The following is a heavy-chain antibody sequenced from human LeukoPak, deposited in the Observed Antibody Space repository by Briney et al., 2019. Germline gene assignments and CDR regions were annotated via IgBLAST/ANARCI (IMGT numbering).Heavy chain of an antibody. D-gene: IGHD3-10*01. J-gene: IGHJ6*02. CDR3: VRAGTYGVRRVISSDV. Sequence: PSETLSLTCTVSGGSVSNYYWSWIRQSAEKGLEWIGRVYPTGDTTYNPSLKGRVTMSVDASKNQFSLKLTSVTAADTALYYCVRAGTYGVRRVISSDVWGQGTTVTVSS. CDR1: GGSVSNYY. CDR2: VYPTGDT. V-gene: IGHV4-4*07.